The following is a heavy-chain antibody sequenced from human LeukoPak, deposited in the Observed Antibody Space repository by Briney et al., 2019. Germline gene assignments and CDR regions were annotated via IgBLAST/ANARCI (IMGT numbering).Heavy chain of an antibody. J-gene: IGHJ6*04. CDR2: IKEDGSVQ. CDR1: GFPFSAYW. Sequence: PGGSQRLSCTASGFPFSAYWISWVRQAPGKGLEWVANIKEDGSVQDYADSVKGRFTISRDNAKNSLYLQMNSLRVDDTGVYYCVGQLLRVVWGKGTTVTVSS. D-gene: IGHD2-2*01. CDR3: VGQLLRVV. V-gene: IGHV3-7*01.